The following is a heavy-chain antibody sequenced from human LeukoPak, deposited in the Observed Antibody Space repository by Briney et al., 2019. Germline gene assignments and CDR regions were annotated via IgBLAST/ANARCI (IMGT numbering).Heavy chain of an antibody. D-gene: IGHD3-10*01. CDR2: ISGSTGNT. Sequence: ASVKVSCKASGYLSTRYGFIWVRQAPGHGRQWMGWISGSTGNTNYAQIVQGRVSMTTDTSTNTAYMELRTLTVDDTAVYYCARAGRGTYYYFDVWGQGTLVTVSS. V-gene: IGHV1-18*01. J-gene: IGHJ4*02. CDR1: GYLSTRYG. CDR3: ARAGRGTYYYFDV.